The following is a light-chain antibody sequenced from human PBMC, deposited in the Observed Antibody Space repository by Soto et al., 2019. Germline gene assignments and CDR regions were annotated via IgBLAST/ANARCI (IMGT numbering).Light chain of an antibody. CDR1: QVISTS. CDR2: AAS. V-gene: IGKV1-9*01. CDR3: QQLFDSPIT. J-gene: IGKJ5*01. Sequence: DIQLTQSLSFLSPSIGESVTITFRASQVISTSLAWYQVKPGKAPKLLIYAASTLESGVPSRFSATVSGTEFSLTITSLQPEDFATYYCQQLFDSPITFGQGTRLEIK.